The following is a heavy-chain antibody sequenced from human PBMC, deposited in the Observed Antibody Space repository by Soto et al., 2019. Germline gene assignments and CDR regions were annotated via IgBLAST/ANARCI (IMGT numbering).Heavy chain of an antibody. CDR1: GFTFSSYA. CDR2: ISGSGGVT. V-gene: IGHV3-23*01. J-gene: IGHJ3*01. D-gene: IGHD6-19*01. Sequence: EVQLLESGGGLVQPGGSQRLSCAASGFTFSSYAMSWVRQGPGKGLEWVPLISGSGGVTDYADSVKGRLTVSRDNSKNTIYLELNSLTAGDTAIYYCAKIHSGSSEDAFDVWGQGTVVTVSS. CDR3: AKIHSGSSEDAFDV.